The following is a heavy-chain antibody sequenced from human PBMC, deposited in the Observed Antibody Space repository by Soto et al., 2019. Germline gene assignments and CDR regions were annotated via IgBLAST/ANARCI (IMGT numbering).Heavy chain of an antibody. D-gene: IGHD3-22*01. CDR2: ISSSGDRT. Sequence: LRLSCVASGFTFSSYAMSWVRQAPGQGLEWVSGISSSGDRTDYADSVKGRFTISRDNSKNTLYLQMNSLRAEDTAVYFCARSTLVVLVIHEFDSWGQGALVTVSS. CDR3: ARSTLVVLVIHEFDS. V-gene: IGHV3-23*01. CDR1: GFTFSSYA. J-gene: IGHJ4*02.